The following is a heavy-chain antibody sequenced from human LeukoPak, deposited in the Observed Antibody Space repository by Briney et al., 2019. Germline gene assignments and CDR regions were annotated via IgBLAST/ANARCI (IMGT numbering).Heavy chain of an antibody. CDR1: GGSFSGYY. V-gene: IGHV4-34*01. D-gene: IGHD2-2*01. J-gene: IGHJ4*02. CDR3: ARPSSRVVPAASGDY. Sequence: SETLSLTCAVYGGSFSGYYWSWIRQPPGKGLEWIGEINHSGSTNYNPSLKSRVTISVDTSKNQFSLKLSSVTAADTAVYYCARPSSRVVPAASGDYWGQGTLVTVSS. CDR2: INHSGST.